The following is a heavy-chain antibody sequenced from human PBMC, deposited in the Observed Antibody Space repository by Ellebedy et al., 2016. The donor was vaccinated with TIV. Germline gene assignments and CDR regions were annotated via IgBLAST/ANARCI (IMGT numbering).Heavy chain of an antibody. Sequence: SETLSLTCTVSGGSISGSSYYWGWIRQPPGTGLEWIGNIFDTGSTYYNPSLKSRVIISVDTSKNNFSLKLSSVTAADTAVYYCARSLMIFSFDKCYCDLWGRGTLVTVSS. CDR2: IFDTGST. J-gene: IGHJ2*01. CDR3: ARSLMIFSFDKCYCDL. V-gene: IGHV4-39*01. D-gene: IGHD3/OR15-3a*01. CDR1: GGSISGSSYY.